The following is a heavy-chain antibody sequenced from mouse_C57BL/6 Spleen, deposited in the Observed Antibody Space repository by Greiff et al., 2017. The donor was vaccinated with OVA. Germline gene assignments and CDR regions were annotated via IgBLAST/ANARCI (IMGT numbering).Heavy chain of an antibody. D-gene: IGHD2-4*01. CDR1: GYAFSSYW. Sequence: QVQLQQSGAELVKPGASVKISCKASGYAFSSYWMNWVKQRPGKGLEWIGQIYPGDGDTNYNGKFKGKATLTADKSSSTAYMQLSSLTSEDSAVYFCARRKEIYYDYDGAWFAYWGQGTLVTVSA. CDR3: ARRKEIYYDYDGAWFAY. CDR2: IYPGDGDT. V-gene: IGHV1-80*01. J-gene: IGHJ3*01.